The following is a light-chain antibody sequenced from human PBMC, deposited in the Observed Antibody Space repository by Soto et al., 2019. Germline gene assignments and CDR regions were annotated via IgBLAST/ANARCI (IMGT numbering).Light chain of an antibody. CDR2: DVS. V-gene: IGLV2-14*03. CDR3: TSYTSSTPFYV. CDR1: RTYFADGYYY. Sequence: QSLLAPPAPVSWSSGQSIALSCTWVRTYFADGYYYVSWYQQHPGQAPQLIIYDVSNRPSGVSDRFSGSKSGNTASLTISGLQAEDEAEYYCTSYTSSTPFYVFGTGTKVTVL. J-gene: IGLJ1*01.